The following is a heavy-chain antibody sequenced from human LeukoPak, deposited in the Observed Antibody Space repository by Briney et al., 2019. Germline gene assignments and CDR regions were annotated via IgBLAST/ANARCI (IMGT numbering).Heavy chain of an antibody. J-gene: IGHJ4*02. D-gene: IGHD3-22*01. Sequence: GGSLRLSCAASQVTFNRYTMHWVRQAPGEGLEWVAVISSDGSNKYYADSVKGRFTISRDNPKNTLYLQMNRLRAEDTAVYFCAKRGVVIRVILVGFHKEAYYFDSWGQGALVTVSS. V-gene: IGHV3-30*07. CDR2: ISSDGSNK. CDR1: QVTFNRYT. CDR3: AKRGVVIRVILVGFHKEAYYFDS.